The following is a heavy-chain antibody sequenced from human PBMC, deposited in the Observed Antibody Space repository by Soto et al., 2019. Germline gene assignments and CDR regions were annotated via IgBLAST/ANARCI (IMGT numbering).Heavy chain of an antibody. CDR1: GFSLSTSGVG. CDR2: IYWNDDK. Sequence: SGPTLVNPTQTLTLTCTFSGFSLSTSGVGVGWIRQPPGKALEWLALIYWNDDKRYSPSLKSRLTITKDTSKNQVVLTMTNMDPVDTATYYCAHGVVVAATSWFDPWGQGTLVTVSS. V-gene: IGHV2-5*01. D-gene: IGHD2-15*01. CDR3: AHGVVVAATSWFDP. J-gene: IGHJ5*02.